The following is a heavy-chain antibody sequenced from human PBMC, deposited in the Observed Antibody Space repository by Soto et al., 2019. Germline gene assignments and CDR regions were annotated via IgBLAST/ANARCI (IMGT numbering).Heavy chain of an antibody. Sequence: QVQLQQWGAGLLKPSETLSLTCAVYGGSFSDYYWRWIRQPPGKGLEWIGEINHGGITNYNPSLQSRVTISVATSKNQFSLKLSSVTAADTAVYYCARGLDCSGSNWYDDAFDIWGQGTMVTVSS. D-gene: IGHD2-15*01. J-gene: IGHJ3*02. CDR1: GGSFSDYY. CDR3: ARGLDCSGSNWYDDAFDI. V-gene: IGHV4-34*01. CDR2: INHGGIT.